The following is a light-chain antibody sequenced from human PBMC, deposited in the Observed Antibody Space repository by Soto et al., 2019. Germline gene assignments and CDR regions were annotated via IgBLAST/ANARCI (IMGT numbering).Light chain of an antibody. CDR2: GAS. CDR1: QSVSSSY. J-gene: IGKJ1*01. CDR3: QQYGSSPWT. V-gene: IGKV3-20*01. Sequence: EIVLTQSPGTLSLSPGERATLSCRASQSVSSSYLAWYQQKPGQAPRLLIYGASSRATGIPDRSSGSGSGTDFTLTISRLEPEDFAVYSCQQYGSSPWTFRQGTKVEI.